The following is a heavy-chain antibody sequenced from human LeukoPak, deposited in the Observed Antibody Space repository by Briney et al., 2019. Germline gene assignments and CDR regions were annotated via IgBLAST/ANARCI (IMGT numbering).Heavy chain of an antibody. CDR2: INQDGSEK. Sequence: RSGGSLRLSCAASGFTFRSYWMSWVRQAPGKGLEWVANINQDGSEKYYVDSVKGRFTISRDNAKNSLYLQMNSLRAEDTAVYYCARDGGDTVVTYWGQGILVTVSS. D-gene: IGHD4-23*01. CDR1: GFTFRSYW. CDR3: ARDGGDTVVTY. V-gene: IGHV3-7*01. J-gene: IGHJ4*02.